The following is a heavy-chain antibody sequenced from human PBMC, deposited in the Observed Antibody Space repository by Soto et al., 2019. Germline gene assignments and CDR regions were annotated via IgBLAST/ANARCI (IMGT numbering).Heavy chain of an antibody. Sequence: QGQLVQSGAEVKKPGASVKVSCKASGYTFTRYGISWVRQPPGQGLEWMGWISGYNGDTNYAQKVQGRVTMTIDTSTSTAYMELRSLTSDDTAVYYCAKNGQPPYYYYGMDVWGQGSTVTVS. CDR1: GYTFTRYG. D-gene: IGHD2-8*01. CDR2: ISGYNGDT. V-gene: IGHV1-18*01. CDR3: AKNGQPPYYYYGMDV. J-gene: IGHJ6*02.